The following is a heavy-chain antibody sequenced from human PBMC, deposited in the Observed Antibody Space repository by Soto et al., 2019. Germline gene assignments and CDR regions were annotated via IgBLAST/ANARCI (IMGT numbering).Heavy chain of an antibody. CDR3: ARDQSPSSGWLGMDV. CDR2: ISPNSGGT. D-gene: IGHD6-19*01. V-gene: IGHV1-2*02. Sequence: GASVKVSCKASGYTFTDYYMHWVRQAPGQGLEWMGWISPNSGGTNYAQKFQGRVTMTRDTSISTAYMELNRLRSDDTAVYYCARDQSPSSGWLGMDVWGQGTTVTVSS. CDR1: GYTFTDYY. J-gene: IGHJ6*02.